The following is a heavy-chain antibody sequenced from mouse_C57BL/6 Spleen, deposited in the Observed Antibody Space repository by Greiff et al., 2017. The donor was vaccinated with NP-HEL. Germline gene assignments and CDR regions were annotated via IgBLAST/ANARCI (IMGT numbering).Heavy chain of an antibody. CDR2: ISSGGSYT. J-gene: IGHJ2*01. V-gene: IGHV5-6*01. CDR3: ARPPLYGSSYYFDY. CDR1: GFTFSSYG. Sequence: EVQGVESGGDLVKPGGSLKLSCAASGFTFSSYGMSWVRQTPDKRLEWVATISSGGSYTYYPDSVKGRFTISRDNAKNTLYLQMSSLKSEDTAMYYCARPPLYGSSYYFDYWGQGTTLTVSS. D-gene: IGHD1-1*01.